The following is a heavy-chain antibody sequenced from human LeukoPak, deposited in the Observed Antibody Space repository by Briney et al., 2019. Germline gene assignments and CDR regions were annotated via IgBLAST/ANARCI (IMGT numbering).Heavy chain of an antibody. V-gene: IGHV3-7*01. CDR3: ARDSSGYPYYYYMDV. Sequence: GGSLRLSCAASGFTFSSYWMSWVRQAPGKGLEWVAHIKQDGSEKYYVDSVKGRFTISRDNAKNSLYLQMNSLRAEDTAVYYCARDSSGYPYYYYMDVWGKGTTVTVSS. D-gene: IGHD3-22*01. CDR1: GFTFSSYW. CDR2: IKQDGSEK. J-gene: IGHJ6*03.